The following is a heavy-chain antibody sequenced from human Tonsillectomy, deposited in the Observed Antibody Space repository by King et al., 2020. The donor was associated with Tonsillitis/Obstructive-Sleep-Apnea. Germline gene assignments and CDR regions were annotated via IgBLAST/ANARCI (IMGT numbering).Heavy chain of an antibody. CDR3: ARPDHYYYDSSVYYYYGMDV. V-gene: IGHV4-59*08. CDR1: GGSISSYY. Sequence: QLQESGPGLVKPSETLSLTCTVSGGSISSYYWSWIRQPPGKGLEWIGFIYYTGSTNYDPSLKSRVTISVDTSKNQISLKLSSVTAADTAVYYCARPDHYYYDSSVYYYYGMDVWGQGTTVTVSS. J-gene: IGHJ6*02. CDR2: IYYTGST. D-gene: IGHD3-22*01.